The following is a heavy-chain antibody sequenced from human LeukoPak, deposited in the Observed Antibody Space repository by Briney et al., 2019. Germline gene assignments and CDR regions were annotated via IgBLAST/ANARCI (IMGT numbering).Heavy chain of an antibody. CDR2: LSYSGGST. CDR3: AKWRSTYPNYYFEY. CDR1: GFNFRSYA. D-gene: IGHD2-2*01. J-gene: IGHJ4*02. V-gene: IGHV3-23*01. Sequence: GGSLRLSCAASGFNFRSYAMSWVRQAPGKGLEWVSALSYSGGSTYYADSVKGRFTISRDNSENTLYLQMNSLTAEDTAVYYCAKWRSTYPNYYFEYWGQGTLVTVSS.